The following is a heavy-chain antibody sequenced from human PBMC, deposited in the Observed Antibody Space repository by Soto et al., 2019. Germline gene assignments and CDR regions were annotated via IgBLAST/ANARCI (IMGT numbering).Heavy chain of an antibody. CDR3: AREPPPTITGLLDY. Sequence: QVQLVESGGGVVQPGRSLRLSCAASGFTFTDYAMHWLRQAPGKGLEWVAFISYDGSNKYFADSVKGRFTISRDNSKNTLYLHMNSLRAEDTAVYCCAREPPPTITGLLDYWGQGTLVTVSS. D-gene: IGHD5-12*01. J-gene: IGHJ4*02. CDR1: GFTFTDYA. V-gene: IGHV3-30-3*01. CDR2: ISYDGSNK.